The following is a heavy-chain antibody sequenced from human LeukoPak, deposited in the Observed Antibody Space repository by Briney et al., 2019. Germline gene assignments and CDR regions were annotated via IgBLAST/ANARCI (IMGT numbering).Heavy chain of an antibody. CDR3: ARENPRRLKEMATISRWEGHYYYGMDV. V-gene: IGHV4-39*07. CDR2: IYYSGST. Sequence: KPSETLSLTCTVSGGSISSSSYYWGWIRQPPGRGLEWIGSIYYSGSTYYNPSLKSRVTISVDTSKNQFSLKLSSVTAADTAVYYCARENPRRLKEMATISRWEGHYYYGMDVWGQGTTVTVSS. J-gene: IGHJ6*02. CDR1: GGSISSSSYY. D-gene: IGHD5-24*01.